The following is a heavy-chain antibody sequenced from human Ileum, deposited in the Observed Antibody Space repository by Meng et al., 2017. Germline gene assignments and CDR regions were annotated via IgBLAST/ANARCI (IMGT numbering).Heavy chain of an antibody. CDR1: GTG. CDR3: ATSNDRDVYYLGY. CDR2: IFQSGRT. J-gene: IGHJ4*02. Sequence: GRGLGTPAGPPALTCAVFGTGGSGVREPPGKGLEWIGEIFQSGRTNYNPSLKSRVTISIDKSKSQISLQLSAVTAADTAVYSCATSNDRDVYYLGYWGQGTLVTVSS. V-gene: IGHV4-4*01. D-gene: IGHD3-22*01.